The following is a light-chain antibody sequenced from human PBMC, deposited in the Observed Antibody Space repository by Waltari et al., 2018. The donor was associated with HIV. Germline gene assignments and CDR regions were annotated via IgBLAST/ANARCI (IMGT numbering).Light chain of an antibody. Sequence: QLVLTQSPSASASLGASVKLTCTLSSGHTSNAIAWHQQQPEKGPRFLLEINTDGSHDRGDGIPDRFSGSSSGAGRYLTISSLQSEDEADYYCQAGGAGIRVFGGGTKLTVL. J-gene: IGLJ3*02. V-gene: IGLV4-69*01. CDR1: SGHTSNA. CDR2: INTDGSH. CDR3: QAGGAGIRV.